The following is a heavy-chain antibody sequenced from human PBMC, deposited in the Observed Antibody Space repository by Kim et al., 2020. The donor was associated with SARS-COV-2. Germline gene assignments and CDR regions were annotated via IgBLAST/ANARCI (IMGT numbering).Heavy chain of an antibody. Sequence: GGSLRLSCAASGFTFSSYGMHWVRQAPGKGLEWVAVISYDGSNKYYADSVKGRFTISRDNSKNTLYLQMNSLRAEDTAVYYCSPSMIGSYWCQGTLVTVSS. CDR2: ISYDGSNK. D-gene: IGHD3-22*01. CDR3: SPSMIGSY. J-gene: IGHJ4*02. V-gene: IGHV3-30*03. CDR1: GFTFSSYG.